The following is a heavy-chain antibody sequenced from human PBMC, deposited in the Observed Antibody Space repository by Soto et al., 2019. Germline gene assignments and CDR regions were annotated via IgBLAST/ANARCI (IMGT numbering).Heavy chain of an antibody. J-gene: IGHJ4*02. Sequence: SETLSLTCAVYGVSFSGYYWTWIRQPPGTGLEWIGEINHSGSTNYNPSLKSRVTISVDTSKNQFSLKLTSVTASDSAMYYCARHDGRGWPFDHWGLGTLVTVSS. D-gene: IGHD6-19*01. CDR3: ARHDGRGWPFDH. CDR1: GVSFSGYY. V-gene: IGHV4-34*01. CDR2: INHSGST.